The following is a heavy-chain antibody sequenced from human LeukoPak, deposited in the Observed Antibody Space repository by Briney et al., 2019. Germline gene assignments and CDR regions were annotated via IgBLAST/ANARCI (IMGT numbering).Heavy chain of an antibody. J-gene: IGHJ3*02. CDR3: AKDSKHTYYYDSSPDPFDI. Sequence: GGSLRLSCAASGFTFSSYSMNWVRQAPGKGLEWVSYISSSSSTIYYADSVKGRFTISRDNAKNSLYLQMNSLRAEDTAVYYCAKDSKHTYYYDSSPDPFDIWGQGTMVTVSS. D-gene: IGHD3-22*01. CDR1: GFTFSSYS. CDR2: ISSSSSTI. V-gene: IGHV3-48*01.